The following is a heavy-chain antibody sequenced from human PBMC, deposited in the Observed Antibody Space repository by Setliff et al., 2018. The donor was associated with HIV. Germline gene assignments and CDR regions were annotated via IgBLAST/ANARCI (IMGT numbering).Heavy chain of an antibody. CDR3: ARKYTGGPLDY. CDR1: GYTFTSYG. D-gene: IGHD6-19*01. Sequence: ASVKVSCKASGYTFTSYGITWVRQAPGQGLEWMGWISTYNGNTHYAQKLQGRVTMTTNTSTSTAYMELRSLRSDDTAMYYCARKYTGGPLDYWGQGTLVTVSS. J-gene: IGHJ4*02. V-gene: IGHV1-18*01. CDR2: ISTYNGNT.